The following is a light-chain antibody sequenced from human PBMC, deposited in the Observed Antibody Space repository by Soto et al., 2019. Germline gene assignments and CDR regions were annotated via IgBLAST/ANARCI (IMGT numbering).Light chain of an antibody. V-gene: IGKV3-20*01. CDR1: QSVYNRY. CDR3: QQYTPSLRT. CDR2: GAS. Sequence: EIVLTQSPGTLSLSPGERATLSCMASQSVYNRYLAWYQQKPGQAPRLLIYGASSRATGIPDRFSGSGSGTDFTLIISRLEPEDFAVYYCQQYTPSLRTFGQGTKVEIK. J-gene: IGKJ1*01.